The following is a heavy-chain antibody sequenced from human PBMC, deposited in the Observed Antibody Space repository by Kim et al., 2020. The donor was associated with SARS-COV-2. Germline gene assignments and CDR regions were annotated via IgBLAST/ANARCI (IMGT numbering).Heavy chain of an antibody. V-gene: IGHV3-74*01. D-gene: IGHD2-2*01. CDR2: ISSDGSST. Sequence: GGSLRLSCEASAFTFSTYWMHWVRQAPGKGLVWVSRISSDGSSTAYADFVKGRFIVSRDNAKSTLFLQMDSLRAEDTAVYYCARAYCSSIGCYGRHFDY. CDR1: AFTFSTYW. J-gene: IGHJ4*01. CDR3: ARAYCSSIGCYGRHFDY.